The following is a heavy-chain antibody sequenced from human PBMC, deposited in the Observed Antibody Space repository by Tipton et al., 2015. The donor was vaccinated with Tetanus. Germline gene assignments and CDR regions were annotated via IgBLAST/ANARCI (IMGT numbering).Heavy chain of an antibody. CDR2: ISWNSGSI. V-gene: IGHV3-9*01. CDR3: AKARYSGTDYYYYGMDV. J-gene: IGHJ6*02. D-gene: IGHD1-26*01. Sequence: AASGFTFDDYAMHWVRQAPGKGLEWVSGISWNSGSIGYADSVKGRFTISRDNAKNSLYLQMNSLRAEDTALYYCAKARYSGTDYYYYGMDVWGQGTTVTVSS. CDR1: GFTFDDYA.